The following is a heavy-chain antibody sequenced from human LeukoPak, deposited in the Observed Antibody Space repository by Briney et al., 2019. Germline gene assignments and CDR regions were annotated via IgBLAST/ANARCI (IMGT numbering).Heavy chain of an antibody. V-gene: IGHV4-30-2*01. CDR1: GGSISSGGYS. J-gene: IGHJ4*02. Sequence: SEKLSLTCAVSGGSISSGGYSWSWIRQPPGRGLEWIGYIYHSGSTYYNPSLKSRVTISVDKSKSQFSLKLSSVTAADTAVYYCASQRTTGTTSRGYFDYWGQGTLVTVSS. D-gene: IGHD1-1*01. CDR2: IYHSGST. CDR3: ASQRTTGTTSRGYFDY.